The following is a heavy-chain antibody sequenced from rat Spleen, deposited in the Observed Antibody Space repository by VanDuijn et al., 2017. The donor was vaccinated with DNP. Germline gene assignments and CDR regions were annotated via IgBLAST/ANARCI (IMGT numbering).Heavy chain of an antibody. CDR3: AREQLNGYYFDY. D-gene: IGHD1-10*01. J-gene: IGHJ2*01. CDR2: IWNTGGT. V-gene: IGHV2-41*01. Sequence: QVQLKESGPGLVQPSQTLSLTCTVGGFSLTSYNVHWVRQPPGKGLEWMGVIWNTGGTRYNSVFKSRLTISKATSKSQVFLKMISLQTEDTATYYCAREQLNGYYFDYWGQGDMVTVSS. CDR1: GFSLTSYN.